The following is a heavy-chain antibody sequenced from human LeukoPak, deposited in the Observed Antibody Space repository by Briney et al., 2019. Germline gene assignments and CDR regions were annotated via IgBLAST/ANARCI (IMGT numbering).Heavy chain of an antibody. J-gene: IGHJ5*02. D-gene: IGHD3-22*01. V-gene: IGHV4-34*01. Sequence: SETLSLTCAVYGGSFSGYYWSWIRQPPGKGLEWIGEINHSGSTNYNPSLKSRVTISVDTSKNQFSLKLSSVSAADTAVYYCASWARDYYDTSGYPRGNWFDPWGQGTLVTVSS. CDR2: INHSGST. CDR1: GGSFSGYY. CDR3: ASWARDYYDTSGYPRGNWFDP.